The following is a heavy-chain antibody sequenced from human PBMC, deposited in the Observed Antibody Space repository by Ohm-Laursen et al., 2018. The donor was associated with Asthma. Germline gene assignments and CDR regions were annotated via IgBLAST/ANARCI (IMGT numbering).Heavy chain of an antibody. J-gene: IGHJ4*02. D-gene: IGHD3-10*01. CDR3: AKDRYYYGSGVAIDY. Sequence: SLRLSCAASGFTFRSYAMHWVRQAPGKGLEWVAVGGSYYDGGLKYYADSVNGRFTVSRDDSKNTLYLQMNSLSAEDTAVYYCAKDRYYYGSGVAIDYWGQGTLVTVSS. CDR1: GFTFRSYA. V-gene: IGHV3-30-3*01. CDR2: GGSYYDGGLK.